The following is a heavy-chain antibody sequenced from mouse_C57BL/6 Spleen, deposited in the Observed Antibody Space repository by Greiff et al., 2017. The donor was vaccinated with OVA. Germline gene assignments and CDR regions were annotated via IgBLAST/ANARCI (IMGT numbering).Heavy chain of an antibody. CDR3: AGPSYYAGSSYWYFDV. Sequence: VQLQQSGPELVKPGASVKMSCKASGYTFTDYNMHWVKQSHGKSLEWIGYINPNNGGTSYNQKFKGKATLTVNKSSSAAYMELRSLTSEDSAVYYCAGPSYYAGSSYWYFDVWGTGTTVTVSS. D-gene: IGHD1-1*01. CDR2: INPNNGGT. J-gene: IGHJ1*03. CDR1: GYTFTDYN. V-gene: IGHV1-22*01.